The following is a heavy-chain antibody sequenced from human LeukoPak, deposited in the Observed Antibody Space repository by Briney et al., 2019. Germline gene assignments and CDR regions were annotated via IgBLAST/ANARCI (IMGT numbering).Heavy chain of an antibody. D-gene: IGHD1-1*01. J-gene: IGHJ5*02. Sequence: GGSLRLSCTASGFTFGDYAMSWVRRAPGKGLEWVGFIRSKAYGGTTEYAASVKGRFTISRDDSKSIAYLQMNSLKTEDTAVYYCTRSTRGPNWFDPWGQGTLVTVSS. V-gene: IGHV3-49*04. CDR3: TRSTRGPNWFDP. CDR2: IRSKAYGGTT. CDR1: GFTFGDYA.